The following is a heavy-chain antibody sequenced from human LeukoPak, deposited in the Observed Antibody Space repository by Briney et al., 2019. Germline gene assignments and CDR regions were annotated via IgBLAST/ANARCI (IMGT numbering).Heavy chain of an antibody. CDR3: ARDYSYEAFDI. D-gene: IGHD5-18*01. CDR2: INWNGGSI. Sequence: PGGSLRLSCAAPGFTFDDYGMSWVRQAPGKGLEWVSGINWNGGSIGYADTVKGRFTISRDNAKNSLYLQMNSLRAEDTAVYYCARDYSYEAFDIWGQGTMVTVSS. J-gene: IGHJ3*02. CDR1: GFTFDDYG. V-gene: IGHV3-20*04.